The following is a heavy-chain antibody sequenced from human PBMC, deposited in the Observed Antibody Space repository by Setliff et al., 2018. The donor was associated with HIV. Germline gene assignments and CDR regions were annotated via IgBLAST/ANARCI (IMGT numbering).Heavy chain of an antibody. CDR1: GFTFSTYG. J-gene: IGHJ3*02. Sequence: GGSLRLSCAVSGFTFSTYGMHWVRQAPGKGLEWVTFIEHDGSKKNYADSVKGRFSISRDNSKNTLYLQMNRLRAEDTAVYYRARGTYYYDSSGFDAFDIWGQGTLVTVSS. V-gene: IGHV3-30*02. CDR2: IEHDGSKK. CDR3: ARGTYYYDSSGFDAFDI. D-gene: IGHD3-22*01.